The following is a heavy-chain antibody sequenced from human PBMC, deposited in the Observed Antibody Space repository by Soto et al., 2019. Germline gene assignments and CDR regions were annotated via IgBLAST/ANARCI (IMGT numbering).Heavy chain of an antibody. CDR3: AIVRQGASYFDL. D-gene: IGHD3-16*01. J-gene: IGHJ2*01. V-gene: IGHV3-74*01. CDR2: IKTDGSII. CDR1: GFSFSSYW. Sequence: EVQLVESGGGLVQPGGSLRLSCAASGFSFSSYWMHWVSQAPGKGLVWVSRIKTDGSIITYADSVKGRFTISRDNAKNTLYRQMTALRAEDTAVYYCAIVRQGASYFDLWGRGTLVSVSS.